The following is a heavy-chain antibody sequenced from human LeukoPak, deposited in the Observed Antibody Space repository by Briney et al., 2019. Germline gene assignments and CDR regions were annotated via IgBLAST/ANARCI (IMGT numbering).Heavy chain of an antibody. D-gene: IGHD3-22*01. CDR1: GYTFTSYG. CDR2: ISAYNGNT. J-gene: IGHJ3*02. Sequence: GASVKVSCKASGYTFTSYGISWVRQAPGQGLEWMGWISAYNGNTNYAQKLQGRVTMTPDTSTSTAYMELRSLRSDDTAVYYCARGYYYDSMIDAFDIWGQGTMVTVSS. CDR3: ARGYYYDSMIDAFDI. V-gene: IGHV1-18*01.